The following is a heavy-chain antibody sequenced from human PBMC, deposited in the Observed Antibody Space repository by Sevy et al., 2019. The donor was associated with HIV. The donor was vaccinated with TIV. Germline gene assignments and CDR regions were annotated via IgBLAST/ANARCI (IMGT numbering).Heavy chain of an antibody. CDR2: ISGSGGST. V-gene: IGHV3-23*01. Sequence: GGSLRLSCAASGFTFSSYAMSWVRQAPGKGLEWVSAISGSGGSTYYADSVKGRFTSSRDNSKNTLYLQMNSLRAEDTAVYYCAKGGTALYYYYGMDVWGQGTTVTVSS. D-gene: IGHD1-1*01. J-gene: IGHJ6*02. CDR3: AKGGTALYYYYGMDV. CDR1: GFTFSSYA.